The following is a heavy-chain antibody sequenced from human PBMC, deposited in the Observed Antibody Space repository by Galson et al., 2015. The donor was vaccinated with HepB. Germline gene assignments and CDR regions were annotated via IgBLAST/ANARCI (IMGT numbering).Heavy chain of an antibody. Sequence: SLRLSCAASGRTFSNHPMHWVRQAPGKGLEWVALISYDGSNKYYADSVKGRFTISRDNSKKTLYLQMSGLRADDTAVYFCTTGSAAGRDYGGQGTLVIVSS. D-gene: IGHD1-14*01. J-gene: IGHJ4*02. CDR1: GRTFSNHP. CDR3: TTGSAAGRDY. V-gene: IGHV3-30*14. CDR2: ISYDGSNK.